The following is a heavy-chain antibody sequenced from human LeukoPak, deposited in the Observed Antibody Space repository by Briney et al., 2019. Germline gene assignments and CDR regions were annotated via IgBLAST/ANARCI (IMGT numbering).Heavy chain of an antibody. CDR2: IIPIFGTA. J-gene: IGHJ5*02. CDR3: TRGVTMVRGVIINWFDP. V-gene: IGHV1-69*13. CDR1: GGTFSSYA. Sequence: VKVSCKASGGTFSSYAISWVRQAPGQGLEWMGGIIPIFGTANYAQKFQGRVTITADESTSTAYMELSSVRSEDTAVYYCTRGVTMVRGVIINWFDPWGQGTLVTVSS. D-gene: IGHD3-10*01.